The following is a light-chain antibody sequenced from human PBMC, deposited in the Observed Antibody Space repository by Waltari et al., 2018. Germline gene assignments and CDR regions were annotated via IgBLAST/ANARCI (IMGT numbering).Light chain of an antibody. Sequence: QSALTQPASVSGSPGQSITFSCTGTSSDLGTYDYVSWYQQHPGKAPKLMIYDVTKLPSGVSDRFSGYKSGNTASLTISGLQAEDEADYYCSSYTTSSTVVFGGGTKVTVL. CDR3: SSYTTSSTVV. CDR2: DVT. J-gene: IGLJ2*01. CDR1: SSDLGTYDY. V-gene: IGLV2-14*03.